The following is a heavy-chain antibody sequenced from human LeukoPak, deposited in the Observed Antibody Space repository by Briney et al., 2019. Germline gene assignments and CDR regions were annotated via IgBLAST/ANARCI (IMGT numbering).Heavy chain of an antibody. CDR2: ISSSGSTI. D-gene: IGHD3-10*02. Sequence: GGSLRLSCAASGFTFSNYGMHWVRQAPGKGLEWVSYISSSGSTIYYADSVKGRFTISRDNAKNSLYLQMNGLRAEDTAVYYCAELGITMIGGVWGKGTTVTISS. CDR3: AELGITMIGGV. J-gene: IGHJ6*04. V-gene: IGHV3-48*04. CDR1: GFTFSNYG.